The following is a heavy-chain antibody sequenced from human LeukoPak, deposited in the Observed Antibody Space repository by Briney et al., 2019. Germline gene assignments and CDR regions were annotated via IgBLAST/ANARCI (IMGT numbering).Heavy chain of an antibody. CDR1: GFTLSTYG. Sequence: GGSLRLSCAASGFTLSTYGMNWVRQAPGKGLEWVTFIRHDGSNKYYAQSVKGRFTISRDNSKNTLYLQMSSLRAEDTAVYYSAKYVGNGLTDYYNWFDPWGQGTLVTVSS. J-gene: IGHJ5*02. CDR2: IRHDGSNK. D-gene: IGHD3-9*01. V-gene: IGHV3-30*02. CDR3: AKYVGNGLTDYYNWFDP.